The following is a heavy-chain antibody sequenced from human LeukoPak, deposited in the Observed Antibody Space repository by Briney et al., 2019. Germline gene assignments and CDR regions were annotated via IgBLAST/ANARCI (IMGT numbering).Heavy chain of an antibody. J-gene: IGHJ4*02. Sequence: GGSLRLSCAASGFTFSRHTMNWVRQAPGKGLEWVSSISSSSSYIYYGDSVKGRFTISRDNAKNSLYLQMNSLRAEDTAVYYCAREGYNWGQGTLVTVSS. D-gene: IGHD5-24*01. CDR3: AREGYN. CDR2: ISSSSSYI. CDR1: GFTFSRHT. V-gene: IGHV3-21*01.